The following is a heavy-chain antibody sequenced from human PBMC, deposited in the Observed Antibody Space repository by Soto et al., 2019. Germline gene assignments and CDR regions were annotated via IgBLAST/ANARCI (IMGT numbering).Heavy chain of an antibody. V-gene: IGHV1-2*02. CDR1: GYTFSDYY. D-gene: IGHD6-13*01. CDR2: IDPNNGAT. Sequence: ASVKVSCKASGYTFSDYYMSWVRQAPGQGLEWMGWIDPNNGATNYAQKFQGRVTMTRDTSISTVYMELSRLGFDDTAVYYCARDPLQQRWFDPWGQGTPVTVSS. CDR3: ARDPLQQRWFDP. J-gene: IGHJ5*02.